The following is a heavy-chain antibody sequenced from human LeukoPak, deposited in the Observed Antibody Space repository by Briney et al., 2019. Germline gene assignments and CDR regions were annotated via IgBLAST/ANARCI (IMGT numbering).Heavy chain of an antibody. V-gene: IGHV1-2*02. Sequence: ASVKVSYKASGYTFTGYYMHWVRQAPGQGLEWMGWINPNSGGTNYAQKFQGRVTMTRDTSISTAYMELSRLRSDDTAVYYCATVPAATLYYYYGMDVWGQGTTVTVSS. CDR2: INPNSGGT. CDR1: GYTFTGYY. CDR3: ATVPAATLYYYYGMDV. D-gene: IGHD2-2*01. J-gene: IGHJ6*02.